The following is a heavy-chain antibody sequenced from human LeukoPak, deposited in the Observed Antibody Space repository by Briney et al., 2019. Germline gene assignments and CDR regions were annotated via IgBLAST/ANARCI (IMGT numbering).Heavy chain of an antibody. J-gene: IGHJ4*02. CDR1: GFTFSSYS. CDR3: ARETNTSDSSGYIRADVRRDDY. V-gene: IGHV3-21*01. CDR2: ISSSSVYI. D-gene: IGHD3-22*01. Sequence: GWSLRLSCEASGFTFSSYSMNWVRQAPGKGLAWVSSISSSSVYIYYTDSVKGRFTISRDNAGNSLYLQMNSLRAEDTAVYYCARETNTSDSSGYIRADVRRDDYWGQGTLVTVSS.